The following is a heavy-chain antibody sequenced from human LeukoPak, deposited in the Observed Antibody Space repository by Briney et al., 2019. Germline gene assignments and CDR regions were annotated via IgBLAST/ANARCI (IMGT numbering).Heavy chain of an antibody. CDR3: ASLLRSSSWPR. CDR1: GGSISSSSYY. V-gene: IGHV4-39*01. Sequence: SETLSLTCTVSGGSISSSSYYWGWIRQPPGKGLEWIGSIYYSGSTYYNPSLKSRVTISVDTSKNQFSLKLSSVTAADTAVYYCASLLRSSSWPRRGQGTLVTVSS. J-gene: IGHJ4*02. D-gene: IGHD6-13*01. CDR2: IYYSGST.